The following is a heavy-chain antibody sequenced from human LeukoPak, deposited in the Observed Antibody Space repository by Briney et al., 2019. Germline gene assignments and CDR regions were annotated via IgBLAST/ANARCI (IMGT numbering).Heavy chain of an antibody. CDR3: AKDAPREVYVPFTGGY. CDR1: GFTFSDYY. D-gene: IGHD3-10*02. J-gene: IGHJ4*02. CDR2: ISSSGSTI. V-gene: IGHV3-11*01. Sequence: PGGSLRLSCAASGFTFSDYYMSWIRQAPGKGLEWVSYISSSGSTIYYADSVKGRFTISRDNSKNTLYLQMNSLRAEDTAVYYCAKDAPREVYVPFTGGYWGQGTLVTVSS.